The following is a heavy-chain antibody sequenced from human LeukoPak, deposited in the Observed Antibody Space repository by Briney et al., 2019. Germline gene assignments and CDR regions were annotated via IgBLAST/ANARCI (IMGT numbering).Heavy chain of an antibody. CDR1: GGSFSGYY. CDR2: INHSGST. V-gene: IGHV4-34*01. J-gene: IGHJ6*02. D-gene: IGHD3-10*01. CDR3: ASRFRGLGGSGSYYPYYYYYGMDV. Sequence: PSETLSLTCAVSGGSFSGYYWSWIRQPPGKGLEWIGEINHSGSTNYNPSLKSRVTISVDTSKNQFSLKLSSVTAADTAVYYCASRFRGLGGSGSYYPYYYYYGMDVWGQGTTVTVSS.